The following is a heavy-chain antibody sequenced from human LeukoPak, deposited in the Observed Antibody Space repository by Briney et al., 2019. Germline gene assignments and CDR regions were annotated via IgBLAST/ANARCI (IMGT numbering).Heavy chain of an antibody. D-gene: IGHD2-21*02. CDR2: ISSSSYI. V-gene: IGHV3-21*04. CDR1: GFTFSTYS. Sequence: PGGSLRLSCAASGFTFSTYSMNWVRQAPGKGLEWVSSISSSSYIYYADSVKGRFTISRDNAKNSLYLQMNSLRAEDTALYYCVKDKGDPGPFDYWGQGTLVTVSS. J-gene: IGHJ4*02. CDR3: VKDKGDPGPFDY.